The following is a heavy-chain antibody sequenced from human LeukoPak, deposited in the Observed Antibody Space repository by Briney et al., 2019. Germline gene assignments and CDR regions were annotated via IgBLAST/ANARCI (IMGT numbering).Heavy chain of an antibody. CDR1: GGSISSSSYY. Sequence: SETLSLTCTVSGGSISSSSYYWGWIRQPPGKGLEWIVSIYYSGSTYYNPSLKSRVTISVDTSKNQFSLKLSSVTAADTAVYYCASHRYYYDSSGFPFGYFDLWGRGTLVTVSS. CDR2: IYYSGST. CDR3: ASHRYYYDSSGFPFGYFDL. V-gene: IGHV4-39*01. J-gene: IGHJ2*01. D-gene: IGHD3-22*01.